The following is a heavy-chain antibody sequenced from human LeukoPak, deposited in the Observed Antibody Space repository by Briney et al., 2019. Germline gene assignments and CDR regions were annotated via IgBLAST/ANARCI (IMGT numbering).Heavy chain of an antibody. CDR3: ARGLFYYDSGSYHRFDY. CDR2: INPNDDGT. CDR1: GYTFTGYY. Sequence: ASVKVSCKASGYTFTGYYLHWVRQAPGQELEWMGWINPNDDGTKSAQKFQGRVTMTKDTSINTAYMELSSLRSDDTAMYYCARGLFYYDSGSYHRFDYWGLGTLVTVSS. V-gene: IGHV1-2*02. J-gene: IGHJ4*02. D-gene: IGHD3-22*01.